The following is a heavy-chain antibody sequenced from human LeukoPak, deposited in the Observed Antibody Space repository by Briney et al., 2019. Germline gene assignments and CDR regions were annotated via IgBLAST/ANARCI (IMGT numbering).Heavy chain of an antibody. CDR3: ARDSHRAQDAFDM. Sequence: ASVKVSCKASGYTFTSYGIRWVRQAPGQGLEWMGWIGGYNGNTNYAQRVQGRVTMTTDTSTSTAYMELRSLRSDDTAVYYCARDSHRAQDAFDMWGQGTMVTVSS. CDR2: IGGYNGNT. CDR1: GYTFTSYG. V-gene: IGHV1-18*01. J-gene: IGHJ3*02.